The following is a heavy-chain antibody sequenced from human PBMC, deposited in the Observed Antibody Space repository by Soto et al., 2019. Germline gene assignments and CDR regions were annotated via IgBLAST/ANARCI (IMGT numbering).Heavy chain of an antibody. J-gene: IGHJ4*02. Sequence: EVQLLESGGGLVQPGGSLRLSCAASGFTISSNAMYWVRQAPGKGLEWVSAISDRGDTTHYADSVKGRFTISRDTSKNTLYLHLNTLRADVTAVYYCAKDKPGTTSFDYCGQGTLVTVSS. V-gene: IGHV3-23*01. CDR2: ISDRGDTT. CDR3: AKDKPGTTSFDY. CDR1: GFTISSNA. D-gene: IGHD1-1*01.